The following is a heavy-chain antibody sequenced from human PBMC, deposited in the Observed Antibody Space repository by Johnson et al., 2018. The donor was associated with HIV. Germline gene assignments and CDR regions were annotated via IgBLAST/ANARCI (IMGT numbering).Heavy chain of an antibody. CDR3: ARVRERWELLLSDGSDI. J-gene: IGHJ3*02. V-gene: IGHV3-48*04. D-gene: IGHD1-26*01. Sequence: VQPVESGGGLAQPGGSQRLSCAVSGFTFNTYWMHWVRQAPGKGLEWVSSISSSGSTIYYADSVKGRFTISRDNAKNSLYLQMNSLRAEDTALYYCARVRERWELLLSDGSDIWGQGTMVTLSS. CDR1: GFTFNTYW. CDR2: ISSSGSTI.